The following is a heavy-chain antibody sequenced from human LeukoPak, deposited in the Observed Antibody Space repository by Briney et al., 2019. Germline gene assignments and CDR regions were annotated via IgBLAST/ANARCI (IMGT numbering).Heavy chain of an antibody. D-gene: IGHD3-22*01. CDR3: ARAYDTSGNLDY. J-gene: IGHJ4*02. V-gene: IGHV1-2*02. CDR1: GYTFTGYY. CDR2: INPETGGT. Sequence: ASVKVSCKASGYTFTGYYIHWVRQAPGQGPEWMGWINPETGGTSYAQKFQGRVTMTRDTSISTASMELGRLRSDDTAVYYCARAYDTSGNLDYWGRGTLVTVSS.